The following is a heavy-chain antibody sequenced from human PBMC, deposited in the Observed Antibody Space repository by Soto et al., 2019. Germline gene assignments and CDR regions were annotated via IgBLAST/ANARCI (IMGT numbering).Heavy chain of an antibody. CDR3: ARDLRFQGHDYADYLGYGLDV. Sequence: SETLSLTCTVSGGSISPYYWSWIRQSPGKGLEWLGYIYYRGSTDYNPSLKSRVTISVDTSKNQFSLNLSSVTAADTAVYYCARDLRFQGHDYADYLGYGLDVWSQGTAVTVSS. CDR1: GGSISPYY. V-gene: IGHV4-59*01. CDR2: IYYRGST. D-gene: IGHD4-17*01. J-gene: IGHJ6*02.